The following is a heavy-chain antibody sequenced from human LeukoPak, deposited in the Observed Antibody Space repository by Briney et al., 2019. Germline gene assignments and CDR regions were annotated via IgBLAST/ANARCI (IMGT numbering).Heavy chain of an antibody. J-gene: IGHJ6*02. Sequence: PSETLSLTCAVYGGSFSGYYWSWIRQPPGKGLEWIGEINHSGSTNYNPSLKSRVTISVDTSKNQFSLKLSSVTAADTAVYYCARDGVTIFGVVDYGMDVWGQGTTVTVSS. V-gene: IGHV4-34*01. CDR2: INHSGST. CDR3: ARDGVTIFGVVDYGMDV. D-gene: IGHD3-3*01. CDR1: GGSFSGYY.